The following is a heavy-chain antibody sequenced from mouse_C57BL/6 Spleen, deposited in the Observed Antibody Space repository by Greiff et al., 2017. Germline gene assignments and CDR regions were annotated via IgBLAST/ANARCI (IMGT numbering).Heavy chain of an antibody. CDR1: GYTFTSYW. CDR3: ARVYYDYFYYYAMDY. J-gene: IGHJ4*01. Sequence: VQLQQPGAELVRPGTSVKLSCKASGYTFTSYWMHWVKQRPGQGLEWIGVIDPSDSYTNYNQKFKGKATLTVDTSSSTAYMQLSSLTSEDSAVYYCARVYYDYFYYYAMDYWGQGTSVTVSS. CDR2: IDPSDSYT. D-gene: IGHD2-4*01. V-gene: IGHV1-59*01.